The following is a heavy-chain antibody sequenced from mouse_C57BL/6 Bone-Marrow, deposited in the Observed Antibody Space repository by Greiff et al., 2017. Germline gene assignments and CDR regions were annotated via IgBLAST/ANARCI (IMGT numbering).Heavy chain of an antibody. Sequence: EVKLQESGGGLVQPGGSLKLSCAASGFTFSDYYMYWVRQTPEKRLEWVAYISNGGGSTYYPDTVKGRFTISRDNAKNTLYLQMSRLKSEDTAMYYCARHRGYDALDYWGQGTTLTVSS. CDR1: GFTFSDYY. V-gene: IGHV5-12*01. D-gene: IGHD2-2*01. J-gene: IGHJ2*01. CDR3: ARHRGYDALDY. CDR2: ISNGGGST.